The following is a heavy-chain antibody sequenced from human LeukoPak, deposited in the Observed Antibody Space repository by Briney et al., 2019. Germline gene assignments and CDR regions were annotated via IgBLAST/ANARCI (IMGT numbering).Heavy chain of an antibody. D-gene: IGHD5-18*01. Sequence: GGSLRLSCPVSGFSFSSYAMSWVRQAPGKGLEWVSLISASGGGTYSADSVKGRFTISRDNSKNTLYLQMNSLRVEDTAVYYCTKGDRYSYVYSFDYWGQGTLVTVSS. J-gene: IGHJ4*02. V-gene: IGHV3-23*01. CDR2: ISASGGGT. CDR1: GFSFSSYA. CDR3: TKGDRYSYVYSFDY.